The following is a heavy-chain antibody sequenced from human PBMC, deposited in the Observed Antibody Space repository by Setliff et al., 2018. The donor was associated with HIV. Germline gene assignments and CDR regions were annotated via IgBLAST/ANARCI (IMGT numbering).Heavy chain of an antibody. J-gene: IGHJ4*02. CDR2: IYYSGST. Sequence: SETLSLTCTVSGGSISSSSYYWGWIRQPPGKGLEWIGSIYYSGSTNYNPSLKSRVTISVDTSKYQFSLKLSSVTAADTAVYYCARRSGYAEDYWGQGTLVIVSS. V-gene: IGHV4-39*01. CDR1: GGSISSSSYY. CDR3: ARRSGYAEDY. D-gene: IGHD5-12*01.